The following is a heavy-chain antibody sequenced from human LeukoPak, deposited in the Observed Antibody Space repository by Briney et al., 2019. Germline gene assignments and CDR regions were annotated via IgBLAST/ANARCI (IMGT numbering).Heavy chain of an antibody. CDR1: GFTFSDYY. J-gene: IGHJ4*02. CDR3: ARDTSVTTFDY. CDR2: ISSGGSTI. V-gene: IGHV3-11*04. D-gene: IGHD4-17*01. Sequence: PGGSLRLSCAVSGFTFSDYYMSWIRQAPGKGLEWVSYISSGGSTISHADSVKGRFTISRDNAKNSLYLQMNSLRAEDTAVYYCARDTSVTTFDYWGQGTLVTVSS.